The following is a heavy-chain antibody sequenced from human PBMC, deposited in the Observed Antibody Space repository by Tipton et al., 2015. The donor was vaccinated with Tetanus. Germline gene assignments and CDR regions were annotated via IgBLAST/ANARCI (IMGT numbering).Heavy chain of an antibody. V-gene: IGHV3-74*01. D-gene: IGHD2-15*01. CDR2: INTDGSIR. J-gene: IGHJ4*02. CDR1: GFTFSDYY. CDR3: TRDLGGYAGY. Sequence: SLRLSCAASGFTFSDYYLSWIRQAPGKGLEWVSRINTDGSIRNYADSVKGRFTISRDNAENTLSLQMNSLRAEDTAVYYCTRDLGGYAGYWGQGTLVTVSS.